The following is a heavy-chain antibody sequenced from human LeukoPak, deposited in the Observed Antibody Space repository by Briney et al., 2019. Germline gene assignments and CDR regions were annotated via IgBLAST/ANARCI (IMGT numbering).Heavy chain of an antibody. V-gene: IGHV4-59*08. D-gene: IGHD5-18*01. J-gene: IGHJ5*02. CDR2: TYYSGST. CDR1: GGSISSYY. CDR3: ARQSGYSYGWNYLNWFDP. Sequence: PSETLSLTCTVSGGSISSYYRSWIRQPPGKGLEWIGYTYYSGSTNYNPSLKSRVTISVDTSKNQFSLKLSSVTAADTAVYYCARQSGYSYGWNYLNWFDPWGQGTLVTVSS.